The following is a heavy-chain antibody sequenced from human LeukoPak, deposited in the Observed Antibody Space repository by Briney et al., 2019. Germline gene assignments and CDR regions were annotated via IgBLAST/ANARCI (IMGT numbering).Heavy chain of an antibody. D-gene: IGHD4-23*01. Sequence: GGSLRLSCAASGFTFSSYAMSWVRQAPGKGLEWVSAISGSGGSTYYADSVKGRFTISRDNSKNTLYLQMNSLRAEDTAVYYCARSTVVMGDAFDIWGQGTMVTVSS. V-gene: IGHV3-23*01. CDR3: ARSTVVMGDAFDI. CDR1: GFTFSSYA. CDR2: ISGSGGST. J-gene: IGHJ3*02.